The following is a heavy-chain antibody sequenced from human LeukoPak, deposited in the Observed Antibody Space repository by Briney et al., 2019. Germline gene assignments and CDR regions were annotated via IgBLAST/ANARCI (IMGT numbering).Heavy chain of an antibody. D-gene: IGHD3-22*01. CDR1: GFTVSSNY. V-gene: IGHV3-53*01. CDR3: AKDSVTSDYYDSSGYSIEGYYYYGMDV. CDR2: IYSGGST. Sequence: PGGSLRLSCAASGFTVSSNYMSWVRQAPGKGLEWVSVIYSGGSTYYADSVKGRFTISRDNSKNTLYLQMNSLRAEDTAVYYCAKDSVTSDYYDSSGYSIEGYYYYGMDVWGQGTTVTVSS. J-gene: IGHJ6*02.